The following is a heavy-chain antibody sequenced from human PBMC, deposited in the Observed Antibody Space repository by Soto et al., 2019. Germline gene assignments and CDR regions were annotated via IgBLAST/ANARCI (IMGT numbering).Heavy chain of an antibody. Sequence: RQPPGKALEWLARIDLDDDKYYCTPLKTRLTLSKDTSNNQVVLIMTDTDPVDTATYYCTRAAVPARLNTYDYYYMDVRGKGTTVTVSS. D-gene: IGHD3-16*01. J-gene: IGHJ6*03. V-gene: IGHV2-70*11. CDR3: TRAAVPARLNTYDYYYMDV. CDR2: IDLDDDK.